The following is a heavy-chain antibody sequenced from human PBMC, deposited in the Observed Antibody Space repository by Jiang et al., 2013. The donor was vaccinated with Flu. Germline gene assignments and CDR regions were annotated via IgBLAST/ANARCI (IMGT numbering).Heavy chain of an antibody. V-gene: IGHV1-46*01. CDR1: YTFTSYY. Sequence: YTFTSYYMHWVRQAPGQGLEWMGIINPSGGSTSYAQKFQGRVTMTRDTSTSTVYMELSSLRSEDTAVYYCARVKSLDYYDSSGYYSSYYYYGMDVWGQGTTVTVSS. CDR2: INPSGGST. CDR3: ARVKSLDYYDSSGYYSSYYYYGMDV. D-gene: IGHD3-22*01. J-gene: IGHJ6*02.